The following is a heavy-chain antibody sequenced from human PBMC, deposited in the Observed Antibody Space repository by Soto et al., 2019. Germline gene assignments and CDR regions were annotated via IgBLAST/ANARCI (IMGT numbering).Heavy chain of an antibody. CDR2: INPSGGST. CDR3: ARANSVVVVTAIVSDDAFDI. Sequence: ASVKVSCKASRYTFTSYYMHWVRQAPGQGLEWMGNINPSGGSTSYAQKFQGRVTMTRDTSTSTVYMELGSLRSEDTAVYYCARANSVVVVTAIVSDDAFDIWGQGTMVTVSS. J-gene: IGHJ3*02. V-gene: IGHV1-46*01. D-gene: IGHD2-21*02. CDR1: RYTFTSYY.